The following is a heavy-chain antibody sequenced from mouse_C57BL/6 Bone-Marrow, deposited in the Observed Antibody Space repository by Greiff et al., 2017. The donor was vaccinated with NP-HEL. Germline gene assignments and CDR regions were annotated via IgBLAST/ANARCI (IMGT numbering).Heavy chain of an antibody. CDR3: ARWKGGVRDPGYYAMDY. CDR1: GYTFTSYW. D-gene: IGHD5-1*01. V-gene: IGHV1-69*01. Sequence: QVQLQQSGAELVMPGASVKLSCKASGYTFTSYWMHWVKQRPGQGLEWIGEIDPSDSYTNYNQKFKGKSTLTVDKSSSTAYMQLSSLTSEDSAVYYCARWKGGVRDPGYYAMDYWGQGTSVTVSS. CDR2: IDPSDSYT. J-gene: IGHJ4*01.